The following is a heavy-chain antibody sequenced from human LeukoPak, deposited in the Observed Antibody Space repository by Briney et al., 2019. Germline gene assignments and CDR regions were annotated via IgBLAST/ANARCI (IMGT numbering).Heavy chain of an antibody. J-gene: IGHJ4*02. V-gene: IGHV3-7*01. CDR3: ARGSSAGASLGHDY. Sequence: PGGSLRLSCAASGFTFSSYWMSWVRQAPGKGLEWVANIKQDGSEENFVDSVKGQFTISRDNAQKSLYLQMNSLRAEDTAVYYCARGSSAGASLGHDYWGQGTLVTVSS. D-gene: IGHD1-26*01. CDR1: GFTFSSYW. CDR2: IKQDGSEE.